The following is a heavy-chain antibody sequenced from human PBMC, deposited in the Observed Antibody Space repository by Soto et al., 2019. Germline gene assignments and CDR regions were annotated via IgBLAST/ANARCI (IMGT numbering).Heavy chain of an antibody. J-gene: IGHJ5*02. CDR2: INTNTGNP. Sequence: ASVKVSCKASGYTFTSYAMKWVRQAPGQGLEWMGWINTNTGNPTYAQGFTGRFVFSLDTSVSTAYLQICSLKAEDTAVYYCARVNHGDYVHNWFDPWGQGTLVTVSS. D-gene: IGHD4-17*01. CDR3: ARVNHGDYVHNWFDP. CDR1: GYTFTSYA. V-gene: IGHV7-4-1*01.